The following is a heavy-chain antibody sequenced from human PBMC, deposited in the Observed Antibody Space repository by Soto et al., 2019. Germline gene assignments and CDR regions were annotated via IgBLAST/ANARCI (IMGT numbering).Heavy chain of an antibody. J-gene: IGHJ5*02. CDR3: AREYDILNWFDP. CDR2: ISSSSSTI. CDR1: GFTFSSYS. D-gene: IGHD3-9*01. V-gene: IGHV3-48*01. Sequence: GGSLRLSCAASGFTFSSYSMNWVRQAPGKGLEWVSYISSSSSTIYYADSVKGRFTISRDNAKNSLYLKMNSLRAEDTAVYYWAREYDILNWFDPWGQGTLVTASS.